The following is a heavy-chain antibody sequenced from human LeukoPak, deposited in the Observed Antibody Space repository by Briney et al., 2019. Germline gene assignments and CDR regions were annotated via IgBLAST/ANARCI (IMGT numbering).Heavy chain of an antibody. J-gene: IGHJ4*02. V-gene: IGHV1-69*05. CDR3: ARDRRAERWLFDY. CDR2: IIPIFGTA. D-gene: IGHD5-24*01. CDR1: GGTFSSYA. Sequence: GASVKVSCKASGGTFSSYAISWVRQAPGQGLEWMGGIIPIFGTANYAQKFQGRVTITTDESTSTAYMELSGLRSEDTAVYYCARDRRAERWLFDYWGQGTLVTVSS.